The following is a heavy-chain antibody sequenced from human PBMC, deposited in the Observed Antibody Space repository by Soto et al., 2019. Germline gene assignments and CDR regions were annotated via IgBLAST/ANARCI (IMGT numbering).Heavy chain of an antibody. Sequence: EVQLLESGGGLVQPGGSLRLSCAASGFTFSSFVMNWVRQALGKGLEWVSTISPGADVSHYTDSVKGRFTISRDNSRRTLHLQMDSLRVEAAAVYFCVRRAITATTKWGAFDVWGQGTAVTVSS. D-gene: IGHD1-20*01. V-gene: IGHV3-23*01. CDR3: VRRAITATTKWGAFDV. CDR1: GFTFSSFV. J-gene: IGHJ3*01. CDR2: ISPGADVS.